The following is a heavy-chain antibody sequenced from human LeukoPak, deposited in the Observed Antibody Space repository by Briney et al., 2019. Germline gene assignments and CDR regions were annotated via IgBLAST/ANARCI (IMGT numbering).Heavy chain of an antibody. D-gene: IGHD3-22*01. Sequence: SETLSLTCSVSGGSISSYYWSWIRQPAGKGLEWIGRIYTSGSTNYNPSLKSRVTMSVDTSKNQFSLKLSSVTAADTAVYYCARGRPYYYDSSGYYFDYWGQGTLVTVSS. CDR1: GGSISSYY. CDR2: IYTSGST. J-gene: IGHJ4*02. V-gene: IGHV4-4*07. CDR3: ARGRPYYYDSSGYYFDY.